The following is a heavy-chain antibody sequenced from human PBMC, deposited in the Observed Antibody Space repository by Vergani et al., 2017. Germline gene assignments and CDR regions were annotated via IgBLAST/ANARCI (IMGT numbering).Heavy chain of an antibody. V-gene: IGHV1-69*13. CDR2: IIPIFGTA. D-gene: IGHD3-10*01. J-gene: IGHJ4*02. CDR1: GGIFSSYA. Sequence: QVQLVQSGAEVKKSGSSVKVSCKASGGIFSSYAISWVRQAPGQGLEWMGRIIPIFGTANYAQKFQGRVTITADESTSTAYMELSSLRSEDTAVYYCAGPMSYYGSGSYDYWGQGTLVTVSS. CDR3: AGPMSYYGSGSYDY.